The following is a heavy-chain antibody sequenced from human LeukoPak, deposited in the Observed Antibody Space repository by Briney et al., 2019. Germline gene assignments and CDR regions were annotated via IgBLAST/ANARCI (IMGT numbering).Heavy chain of an antibody. Sequence: GSLRLSCAAFGFTFSSYAMTWVRQPPGKGLEWIGEINHSGSTNYNPSLKSRVTISVDTSKNQFSLKLSSVTAADTAVYYCARAVTMVRGVNFAFDIWGQGTMVTVSS. D-gene: IGHD3-10*01. J-gene: IGHJ3*02. V-gene: IGHV4-34*01. CDR1: GFTFSSYA. CDR2: INHSGST. CDR3: ARAVTMVRGVNFAFDI.